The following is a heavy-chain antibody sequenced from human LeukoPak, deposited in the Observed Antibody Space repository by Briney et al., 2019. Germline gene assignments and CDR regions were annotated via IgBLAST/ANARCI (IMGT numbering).Heavy chain of an antibody. CDR1: GGSFSGYS. Sequence: SETLSLTCAVYGGSFSGYSWSWIRKPPGKGLEWIGEINHSGSTNYNPSLKSRVTISVDTSKNQFSLKLSSVTAADTAVYYCARGTRNGDIVVVPAARYWFDPWGQGTLVTVSS. D-gene: IGHD2-2*01. V-gene: IGHV4-34*01. J-gene: IGHJ5*02. CDR2: INHSGST. CDR3: ARGTRNGDIVVVPAARYWFDP.